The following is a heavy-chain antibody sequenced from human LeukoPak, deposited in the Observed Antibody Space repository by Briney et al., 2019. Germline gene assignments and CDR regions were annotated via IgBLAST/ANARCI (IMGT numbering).Heavy chain of an antibody. CDR1: GFTFSAFG. V-gene: IGHV3-30*18. Sequence: GRSLRLSCAASGFTFSAFGMHWVRQAPGKGLEWVAVLSFDGSRQYYADAVRGRFIISRDISKNTLFLQMNNLRAEDTAIYYCVKSYGDHYLFEYWGQGTLVTVSS. D-gene: IGHD4-17*01. CDR2: LSFDGSRQ. J-gene: IGHJ4*02. CDR3: VKSYGDHYLFEY.